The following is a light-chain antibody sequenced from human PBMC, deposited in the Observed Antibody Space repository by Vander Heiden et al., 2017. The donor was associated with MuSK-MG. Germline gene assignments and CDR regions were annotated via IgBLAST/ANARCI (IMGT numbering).Light chain of an antibody. Sequence: DIQMTQSPSSLTASVGDRVTITCRASQTVSNYLNWYQLKPGKAPHLLIAASSTLQSGVPSRFSGTGFGTHFTLTIHTLQPEAFATYSCQQSYETPYTFGQGTKLEIK. J-gene: IGKJ2*01. CDR3: QQSYETPYT. CDR1: QTVSNY. V-gene: IGKV1-39*01. CDR2: ASS.